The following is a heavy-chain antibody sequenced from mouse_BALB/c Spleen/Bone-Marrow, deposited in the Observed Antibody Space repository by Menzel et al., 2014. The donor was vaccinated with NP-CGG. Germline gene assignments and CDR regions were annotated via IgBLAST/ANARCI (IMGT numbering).Heavy chain of an antibody. CDR2: IWSDGNT. CDR3: ARNPYGNYAMDY. J-gene: IGHJ4*01. D-gene: IGHD2-10*02. V-gene: IGHV2-6*02. CDR1: GFSLTTYG. Sequence: VKLMESGPGLVAPSQSLSITCTVSGFSLTTYGVHWVRQPPGKGLEWLVVIWSDGNTTYNSALKSRLSISKDNSKSXVFLKMNSLQTDDTAMYYCARNPYGNYAMDYWGQGTSVTVSS.